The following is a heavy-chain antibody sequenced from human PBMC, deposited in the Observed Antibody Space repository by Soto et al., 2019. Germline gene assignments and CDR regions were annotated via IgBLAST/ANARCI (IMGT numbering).Heavy chain of an antibody. Sequence: SETLSLTCTVSGDSISGGASFWSCIRQPPGKGLEWIANVYYSGSSYYNPSLKSRLTISGDTTKNQFSLQLKSMTAADTAVYYCAKLSCTSSTCYFPGWFDPWGQGTLVTVSS. CDR1: GDSISGGASF. V-gene: IGHV4-31*02. CDR2: VYYSGSS. CDR3: AKLSCTSSTCYFPGWFDP. J-gene: IGHJ5*02. D-gene: IGHD2-2*01.